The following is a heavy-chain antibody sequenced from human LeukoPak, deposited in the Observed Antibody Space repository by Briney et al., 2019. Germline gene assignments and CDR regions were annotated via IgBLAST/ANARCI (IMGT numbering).Heavy chain of an antibody. Sequence: GGSLRLSCAASGFTFSNYAMMWFRQAPGKRLEWVSSITGSGDGTYYADSVRGRFTISRDNSENTLYLQLNSLRADDTAVYFCVKGFVHPTYYFDYWGQGTLVTVSS. CDR2: ITGSGDGT. CDR1: GFTFSNYA. CDR3: VKGFVHPTYYFDY. J-gene: IGHJ4*02. V-gene: IGHV3-23*01. D-gene: IGHD3-10*01.